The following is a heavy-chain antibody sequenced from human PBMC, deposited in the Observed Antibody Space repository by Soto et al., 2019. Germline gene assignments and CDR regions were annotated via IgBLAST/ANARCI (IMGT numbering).Heavy chain of an antibody. V-gene: IGHV5-51*01. CDR1: GYSFSNHW. CDR3: AKSIEGGPMDV. D-gene: IGHD1-26*01. Sequence: GESLKISCKSAGYSFSNHWINWVRLVPGKGLEWMGIIFPRDSDTRYSPSLQGQVIISVDKSTNTAYLQWTRLTASDTAIYYCAKSIEGGPMDVWGQETTLTVSS. CDR2: IFPRDSDT. J-gene: IGHJ6*02.